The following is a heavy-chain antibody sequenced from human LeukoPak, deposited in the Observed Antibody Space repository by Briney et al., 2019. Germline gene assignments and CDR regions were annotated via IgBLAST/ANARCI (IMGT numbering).Heavy chain of an antibody. Sequence: GRSLRLFCTASGFTFSTYGMHCVRQAPGRGLEWVAVIWYDGSIKYYADSVKGRFTISRDNSKNTLYLQMNSLRAEDTAVYYCARAVGPYDYWGQGTLVTVSS. D-gene: IGHD3-10*01. CDR1: GFTFSTYG. V-gene: IGHV3-33*01. J-gene: IGHJ4*02. CDR3: ARAVGPYDY. CDR2: IWYDGSIK.